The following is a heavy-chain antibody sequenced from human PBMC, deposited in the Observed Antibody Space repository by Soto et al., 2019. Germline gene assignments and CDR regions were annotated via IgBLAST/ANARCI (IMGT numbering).Heavy chain of an antibody. V-gene: IGHV3-73*02. D-gene: IGHD1-26*01. CDR1: GYTFSDSA. CDR2: IRSKANSYAT. J-gene: IGHJ4*02. Sequence: EVQLVESGGGLVQPGGSLKLSCAASGYTFSDSAMHWVRQASGKGLEWVGRIRSKANSYATVYAASVKGRFTISRDDSKNTAYLQMNSLKTEETAVYYCARLWSEREPNFDYWGQGTLVSVSS. CDR3: ARLWSEREPNFDY.